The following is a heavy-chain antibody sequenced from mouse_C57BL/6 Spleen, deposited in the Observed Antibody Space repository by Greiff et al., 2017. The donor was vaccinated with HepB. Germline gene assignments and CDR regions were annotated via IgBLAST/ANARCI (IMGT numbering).Heavy chain of an antibody. Sequence: EVQGVESGGGLVKPGGSLKLSCAASGFTFSSYAMPWVRQTPEKRLEWVATISDGGSYTYYTDNVKGRFTISRDNAKNNLYLQMSHLTSEDTAMYYCARGEDDGDSSWYVDVWGKGTTVTVSS. D-gene: IGHD2-3*01. CDR3: ARGEDDGDSSWYVDV. CDR2: ISDGGSYT. CDR1: GFTFSSYA. V-gene: IGHV5-4*01. J-gene: IGHJ1*03.